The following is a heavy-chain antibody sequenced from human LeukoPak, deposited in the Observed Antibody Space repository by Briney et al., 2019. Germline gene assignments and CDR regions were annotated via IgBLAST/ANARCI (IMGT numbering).Heavy chain of an antibody. CDR2: MNPNSGNT. V-gene: IGHV1-8*01. Sequence: ASVKVSCKASGYIFTSYDINWVRQATGQGLEWMGWMNPNSGNTGYAQKFQGRVTMTRNTSISTAYMELSSLRSEDTAVYYCARGGEGLYYFDYWGQGTLVTVSS. D-gene: IGHD3-16*01. CDR3: ARGGEGLYYFDY. CDR1: GYIFTSYD. J-gene: IGHJ4*02.